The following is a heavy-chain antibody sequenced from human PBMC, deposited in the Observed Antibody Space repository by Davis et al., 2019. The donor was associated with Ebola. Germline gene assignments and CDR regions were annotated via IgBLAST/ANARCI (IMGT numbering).Heavy chain of an antibody. CDR1: GSSSISFY. CDR2: IYYSGST. D-gene: IGHD3-22*01. Sequence: MPSETLSLPCTLLGSSSISFYWSWFRQPPGKGLEWIGYIYYSGSTNYNPSLKSRVTISVDTSKNQFSLKLSSVTAADTAVYYCARNTYYYDSSGYDWYFDYWGQGTLVTVSS. CDR3: ARNTYYYDSSGYDWYFDY. V-gene: IGHV4-59*01. J-gene: IGHJ4*02.